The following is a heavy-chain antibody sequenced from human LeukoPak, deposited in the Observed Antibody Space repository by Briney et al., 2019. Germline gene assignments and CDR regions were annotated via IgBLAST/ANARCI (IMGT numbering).Heavy chain of an antibody. J-gene: IGHJ3*02. CDR1: GYSFTSYW. Sequence: GESLKISCKGSGYSFTSYWIGWVRQMPGKGLEWMGIIYPGDSDTRYSPSFQGQVTISADKSISTAYLQWSSLKASDTAMYYCTTQGSNTTKDGAFDIWGQGTMVTVCS. D-gene: IGHD2/OR15-2a*01. V-gene: IGHV5-51*01. CDR3: TTQGSNTTKDGAFDI. CDR2: IYPGDSDT.